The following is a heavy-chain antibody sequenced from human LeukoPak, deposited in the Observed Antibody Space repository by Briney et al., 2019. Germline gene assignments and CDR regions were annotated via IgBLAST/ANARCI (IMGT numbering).Heavy chain of an antibody. Sequence: ASVKVSCKASGYTFTSYDINLVRQATGQGLEWMGWMNPNSGNTGYAQKFQGRVTMTRNTSISTAYMELSSLRSEDTAVYYCARGYSYYDFWSGYNWFDPWGQGTLVTVSS. CDR1: GYTFTSYD. CDR2: MNPNSGNT. CDR3: ARGYSYYDFWSGYNWFDP. D-gene: IGHD3-3*01. J-gene: IGHJ5*02. V-gene: IGHV1-8*01.